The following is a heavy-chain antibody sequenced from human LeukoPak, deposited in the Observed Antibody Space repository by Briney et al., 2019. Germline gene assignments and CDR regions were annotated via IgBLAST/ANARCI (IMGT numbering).Heavy chain of an antibody. D-gene: IGHD2-21*01. CDR2: INSDGTAT. V-gene: IGHV3-74*01. J-gene: IGHJ4*02. CDR3: VRIPF. Sequence: PGGSLRLSCAASGFTFSSYYMHWVRQVPGKGLVWVSRINSDGTATTYADSVKGRFTISRDNAKNTVYLQMNSLRAEDTAVYYCVRIPFWGQGTLVTVFS. CDR1: GFTFSSYY.